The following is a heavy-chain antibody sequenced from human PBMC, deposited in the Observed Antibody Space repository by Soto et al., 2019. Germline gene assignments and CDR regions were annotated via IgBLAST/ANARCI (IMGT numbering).Heavy chain of an antibody. D-gene: IGHD3-22*01. CDR3: AKDTNTGPYYDSSGYSLDY. Sequence: GGSLRLSCAASGFTFDDYTMHWVRQAPGKGLEWVSLISWDGGSTYYADSVKGRFTISRDNSKNSLYLQMNSLRTEDTALYYCAKDTNTGPYYDSSGYSLDYWGQGTLVTVSS. CDR2: ISWDGGST. J-gene: IGHJ4*02. V-gene: IGHV3-43*01. CDR1: GFTFDDYT.